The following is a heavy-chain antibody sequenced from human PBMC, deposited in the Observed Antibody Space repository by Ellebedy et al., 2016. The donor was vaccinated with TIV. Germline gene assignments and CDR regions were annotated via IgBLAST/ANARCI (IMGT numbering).Heavy chain of an antibody. Sequence: GESLKISXVTSGFSFRRHGMHWVRQVPGRGLEWVAVIWFDGSKKYYADSVKGRFTISRDNAKNSLYLQMNSLRAEDTAVYYCARDIAARPEGFDPWGQGTLVTVSS. J-gene: IGHJ5*02. D-gene: IGHD6-6*01. CDR1: GFSFRRHG. CDR2: IWFDGSKK. V-gene: IGHV3-33*01. CDR3: ARDIAARPEGFDP.